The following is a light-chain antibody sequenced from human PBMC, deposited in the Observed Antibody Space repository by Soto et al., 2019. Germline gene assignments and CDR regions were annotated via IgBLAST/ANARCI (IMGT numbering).Light chain of an antibody. J-gene: IGKJ4*01. CDR2: DAS. Sequence: EIVLSQSPATLSLSPGDRATLSCRASQSVGTYLAWYQVKPGQAPRLLIYDASTRATGTPARFSGSGSGTDFTLTISSLEPEDFALYDCHQHTSWPPLTFGGGTRLEIK. CDR3: HQHTSWPPLT. CDR1: QSVGTY. V-gene: IGKV3-11*01.